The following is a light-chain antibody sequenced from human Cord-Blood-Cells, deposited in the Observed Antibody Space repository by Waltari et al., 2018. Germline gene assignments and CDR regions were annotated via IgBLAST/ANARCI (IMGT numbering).Light chain of an antibody. V-gene: IGLV2-14*01. Sequence: QSALTQPAPVSGSPGQSITISRTGTSSDVGGYNYVSWYHQQQGKAPKLMIYDVSNRTSAVSISYSGSNSRNTASLTISGLQAEDEADYNCSSLTSSSTLVFGGGTKLTDL. J-gene: IGLJ3*02. CDR1: SSDVGGYNY. CDR2: DVS. CDR3: SSLTSSSTLV.